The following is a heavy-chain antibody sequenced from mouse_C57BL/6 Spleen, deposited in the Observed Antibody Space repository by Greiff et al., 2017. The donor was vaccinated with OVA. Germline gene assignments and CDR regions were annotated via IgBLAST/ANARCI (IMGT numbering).Heavy chain of an antibody. D-gene: IGHD2-12*01. CDR2: IHPNSGST. J-gene: IGHJ4*01. CDR1: GYTFTSYW. V-gene: IGHV1-64*01. Sequence: QVQLQQPGAELVKPGASVKLSCKASGYTFTSYWMHWVKQRPGQGLEWIGMIHPNSGSTNYNEKFKSKATLTVDKSSSTAYMQLSSLTSEDSAVDYGARDYSPAYYAMDYWGQGTSVTVSS. CDR3: ARDYSPAYYAMDY.